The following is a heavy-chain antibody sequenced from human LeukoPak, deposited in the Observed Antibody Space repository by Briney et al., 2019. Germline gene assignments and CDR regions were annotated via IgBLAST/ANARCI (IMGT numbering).Heavy chain of an antibody. D-gene: IGHD3-10*01. CDR3: ARTLSGSGSYFKD. CDR2: IYPGDSDT. CDR1: GYRFTSDW. V-gene: IGHV5-51*01. J-gene: IGHJ4*02. Sequence: GESLKISCKGSGYRFTSDWIDWVRQMAGEGLEWMGIIYPGDSDTRYSPSFQGQVTISVDKSISTAYLQWSSLKASDTAMYYCARTLSGSGSYFKDWGQGTQVTVSS.